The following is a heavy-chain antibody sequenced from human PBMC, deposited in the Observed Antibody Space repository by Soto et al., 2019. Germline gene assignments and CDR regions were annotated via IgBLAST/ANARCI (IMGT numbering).Heavy chain of an antibody. V-gene: IGHV1-69*06. CDR3: ARDRAVAGSTGAFDI. J-gene: IGHJ3*02. CDR1: GGTFSSYA. Sequence: ASVKVSCKASGGTFSSYAISWVRQAPGQGLEWMGGIIPIFGTANYAQKFQGRVTITADKSTSTAYMELSSLRSEDTAVYYCARDRAVAGSTGAFDIWGQGTMVTVSS. CDR2: IIPIFGTA. D-gene: IGHD6-19*01.